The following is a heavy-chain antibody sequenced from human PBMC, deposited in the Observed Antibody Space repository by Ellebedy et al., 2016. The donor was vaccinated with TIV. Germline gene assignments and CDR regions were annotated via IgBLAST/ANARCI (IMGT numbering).Heavy chain of an antibody. D-gene: IGHD6-13*01. CDR2: IYWSGRS. J-gene: IGHJ6*02. CDR1: GAFMSNGGYY. Sequence: MPSETLSLTCTVSGAFMSNGGYYWSWIRQHPGQGLEWLGYIYWSGRSLYNPSLESRLTISVDKSSNQFSLQLNSVTPEDTAVYYCARRSSRNVTDVWGQGTTVTVSS. V-gene: IGHV4-31*03. CDR3: ARRSSRNVTDV.